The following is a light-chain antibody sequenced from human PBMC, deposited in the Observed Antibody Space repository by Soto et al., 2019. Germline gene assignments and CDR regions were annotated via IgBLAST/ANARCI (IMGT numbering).Light chain of an antibody. CDR2: DSN. CDR1: SSNIGAGQD. CDR3: ATWDDSLSGVL. V-gene: IGLV1-40*01. Sequence: QSVLTQPPSVSGAPGQRVTISCTGTSSNIGAGQDVHWYRQLPGAAPKFLISDSNNRASGVPDRFSVSKSGASASLAITGLRAEDEGHYYCATWDDSLSGVLFGAGTQLTVL. J-gene: IGLJ2*01.